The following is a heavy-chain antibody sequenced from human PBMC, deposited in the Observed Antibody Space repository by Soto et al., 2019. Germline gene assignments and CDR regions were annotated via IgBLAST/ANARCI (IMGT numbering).Heavy chain of an antibody. CDR1: GYSFTIYW. CDR3: ARLYCSGGSCYSRMDA. D-gene: IGHD2-15*01. Sequence: PGESLKISCNGSGYSFTIYWISWVRQMPGKGLEWMGRIDPSDSYTNYSPSFQGHVTISADKSISTAYLQWSSLKASDTAMYYCARLYCSGGSCYSRMDAWGQGTTVTVSS. J-gene: IGHJ6*02. CDR2: IDPSDSYT. V-gene: IGHV5-10-1*01.